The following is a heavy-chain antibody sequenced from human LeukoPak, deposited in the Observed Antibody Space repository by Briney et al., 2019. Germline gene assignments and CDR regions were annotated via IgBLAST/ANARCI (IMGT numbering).Heavy chain of an antibody. D-gene: IGHD5-18*01. CDR1: GYTFTSYY. J-gene: IGHJ6*03. V-gene: IGHV1-46*01. CDR2: INPSGGST. Sequence: GASVKVSCKASGYTFTSYYIHWVRQAPGQGLEWMGLINPSGGSTNYAQKFQGRVTMTRDTSTSTVYMELSSLRSDDTAVYYCARGYSYGFMPYYYMDVWGKGTTVTVSS. CDR3: ARGYSYGFMPYYYMDV.